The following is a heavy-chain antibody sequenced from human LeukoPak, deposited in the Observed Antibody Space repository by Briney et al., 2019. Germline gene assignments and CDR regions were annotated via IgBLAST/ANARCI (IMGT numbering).Heavy chain of an antibody. CDR3: ARGRVFLYYYYMDV. V-gene: IGHV1-8*03. J-gene: IGHJ6*03. Sequence: ASVKVSCKASGYTFTSYDINWVRQATGQGLEWMGWMNPNSGNTGYAQKFQGRVTITRNTSISTAYMELSSLRSEDTAVYYCARGRVFLYYYYMDVWGKGTTVTVSS. CDR2: MNPNSGNT. CDR1: GYTFTSYD. D-gene: IGHD2/OR15-2a*01.